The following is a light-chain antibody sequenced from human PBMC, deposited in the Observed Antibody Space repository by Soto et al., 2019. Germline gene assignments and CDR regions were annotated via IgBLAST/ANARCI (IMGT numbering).Light chain of an antibody. CDR3: CSFSGTYHWM. J-gene: IGLJ3*02. CDR2: DVT. V-gene: IGLV2-11*01. Sequence: QSALTQPRSVSGSPGQSVTISCTGTNGDVGRYNYVSWYQQLPGKAPKLLIYDVTKRPSGVPDRFSGSKSGNTASLTISGLQADDEADYHCCSFSGTYHWMLGGGTKLTVL. CDR1: NGDVGRYNY.